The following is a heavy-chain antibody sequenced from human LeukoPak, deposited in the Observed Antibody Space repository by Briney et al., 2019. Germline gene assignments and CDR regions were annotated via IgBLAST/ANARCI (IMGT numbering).Heavy chain of an antibody. V-gene: IGHV4-34*01. J-gene: IGHJ5*02. CDR2: IYHSGST. CDR1: GGSFSGYY. Sequence: SETLSLTCAVYGGSFSGYYWSWIRQPPGKGLEWIGEIYHSGSTNYNPSLKSRVTISVDKSKNQFSLKLSSVTAADTAVYYCARVGYSSSTNWFDPWGQGTLVTVSS. D-gene: IGHD6-13*01. CDR3: ARVGYSSSTNWFDP.